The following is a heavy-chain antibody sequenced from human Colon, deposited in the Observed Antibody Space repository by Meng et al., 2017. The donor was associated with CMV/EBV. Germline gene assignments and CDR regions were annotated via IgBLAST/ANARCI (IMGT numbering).Heavy chain of an antibody. J-gene: IGHJ4*02. CDR1: EYTFTGYY. D-gene: IGHD3-10*01. CDR3: ARDLRVWFGEFKN. Sequence: GHLVQYGAGWKSPGASVKVSCKASEYTFTGYYMHWVRQAPGQGLEWMGWINPNSGGTNYAQKFQGRVTMTRDTSISTAYMELSRLRSDDKAVYYCARDLRVWFGEFKNWGQGTLVTVSS. V-gene: IGHV1-2*02. CDR2: INPNSGGT.